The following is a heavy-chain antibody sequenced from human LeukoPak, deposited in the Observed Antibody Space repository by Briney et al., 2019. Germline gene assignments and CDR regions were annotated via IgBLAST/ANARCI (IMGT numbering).Heavy chain of an antibody. CDR3: ARDGEYRSSVNWFDP. Sequence: GASVKVSCKASGYTFTSYGISWVRQAPGQRLEWMGWINTGNGNTKYSQKFQGRVTITRDTSASTAYMDLSSLRSEDTAVYYCARDGEYRSSVNWFDPWGQGTLVTVSS. CDR1: GYTFTSYG. J-gene: IGHJ5*02. CDR2: INTGNGNT. D-gene: IGHD6-13*01. V-gene: IGHV1-3*04.